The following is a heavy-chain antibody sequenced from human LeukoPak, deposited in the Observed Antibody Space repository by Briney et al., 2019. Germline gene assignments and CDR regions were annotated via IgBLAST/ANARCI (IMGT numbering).Heavy chain of an antibody. CDR3: AKSRYCSSTSCQIDY. V-gene: IGHV3-23*01. CDR1: GFTFSSYA. J-gene: IGHJ4*02. CDR2: ISGSGGTT. D-gene: IGHD2-2*01. Sequence: PGGSLRLSCAASGFTFSSYAMSWVRQAPGKGLEWVSVISGSGGTTYYADSVKGRFTISRDNSKNTLYLQMNSLRAEDTAVYYCAKSRYCSSTSCQIDYWGQGTLVTVPS.